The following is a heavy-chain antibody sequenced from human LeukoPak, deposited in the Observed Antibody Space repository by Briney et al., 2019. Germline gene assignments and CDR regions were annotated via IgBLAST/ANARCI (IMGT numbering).Heavy chain of an antibody. D-gene: IGHD3-22*01. CDR1: GFTFSSYV. Sequence: PGGSLRLSCAASGFTFSSYVMHWVRQAPGKGLEWVAVISYDGSNKYYADSVKGRFTISRDNSKNTLYLQMNSLRAEDTAVYYCAKDPSYYYDSSGYPEYFQHWGQGTLVTVSS. CDR3: AKDPSYYYDSSGYPEYFQH. CDR2: ISYDGSNK. V-gene: IGHV3-30*18. J-gene: IGHJ1*01.